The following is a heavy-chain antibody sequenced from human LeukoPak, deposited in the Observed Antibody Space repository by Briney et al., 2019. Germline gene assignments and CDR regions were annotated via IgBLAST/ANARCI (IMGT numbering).Heavy chain of an antibody. CDR2: INHSGST. J-gene: IGHJ5*02. Sequence: PSETLSLTCAVYGGSFSGYYWSWIRQPPGKGLEWIGEINHSGSTNYNPSLKSRVTISVDTSKNQFSLSLSSVTAADTAVYYCAKDSSRLDPWGQGTLVTVSS. CDR3: AKDSSRLDP. V-gene: IGHV4-34*01. CDR1: GGSFSGYY. D-gene: IGHD6-13*01.